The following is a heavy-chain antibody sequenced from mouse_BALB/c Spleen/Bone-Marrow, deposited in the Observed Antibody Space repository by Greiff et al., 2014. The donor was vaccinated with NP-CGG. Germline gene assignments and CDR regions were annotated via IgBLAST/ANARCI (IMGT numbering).Heavy chain of an antibody. CDR3: ARGRFAY. J-gene: IGHJ3*01. CDR2: INPNIGGT. Sequence: SGPELVKPGASVKISCKTSGYTFTEYTIHWVKQSHGKSLEWIGNINPNIGGTTYNQKFKGKATLTVDMSSSTAYMDLRSLTSEDSAVYYCARGRFAYWGQGTLVTVSA. CDR1: GYTFTEYT. V-gene: IGHV1-18*01.